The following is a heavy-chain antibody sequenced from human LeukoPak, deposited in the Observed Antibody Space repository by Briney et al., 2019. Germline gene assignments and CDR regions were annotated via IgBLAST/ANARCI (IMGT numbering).Heavy chain of an antibody. D-gene: IGHD6-19*01. J-gene: IGHJ5*01. CDR2: TYYRSKWYD. V-gene: IGHV6-1*01. CDR3: ARDLGTSGWYTFDF. CDR1: GDSVSSKNGA. Sequence: SQTLSLTFAISGDSVSSKNGAWNWIRQSPSRGLEWLGWTYYRSKWYDEYADSVKGRITISPDTSKNQFSLHVYSVTPEDTAVYYCARDLGTSGWYTFDFWGQGTLVTVSS.